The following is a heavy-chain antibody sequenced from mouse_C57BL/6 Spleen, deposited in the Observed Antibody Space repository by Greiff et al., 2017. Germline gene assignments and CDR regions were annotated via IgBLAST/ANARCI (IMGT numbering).Heavy chain of an antibody. CDR3: ARKRVLAPYYYAMDY. V-gene: IGHV1-9*01. J-gene: IGHJ4*01. Sequence: QVQLQQSGAELMKPGASVKLSCKATGYTFTGYWIEWVKQRPGHGLEWIGEILPGSGSTNYNEKFKGKATFTADTSSNTAYIQLISRTTEDSAIXYCARKRVLAPYYYAMDYWGQGTSVTVSS. CDR1: GYTFTGYW. CDR2: ILPGSGST.